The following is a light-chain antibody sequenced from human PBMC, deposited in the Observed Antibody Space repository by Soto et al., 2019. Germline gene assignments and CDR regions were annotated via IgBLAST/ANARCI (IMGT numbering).Light chain of an antibody. Sequence: ENVLTQSPGTLSLSPGERATLSCRASQSIGSSYLAWYQQKPGHAPRLIIYGTSSRAAGIPDRFSGSGSGTDFTLTISRLEPEDFAVYYCHQFGSSWLTFDQGPKVEIK. CDR2: GTS. J-gene: IGKJ1*01. CDR3: HQFGSSWLT. V-gene: IGKV3-20*01. CDR1: QSIGSSY.